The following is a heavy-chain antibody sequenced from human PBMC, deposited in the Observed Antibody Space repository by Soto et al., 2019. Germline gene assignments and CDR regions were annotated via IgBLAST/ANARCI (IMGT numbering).Heavy chain of an antibody. CDR3: AREKGEWELHDWFDP. Sequence: SETLSLTCTVSGGSISSSSYYWGWIRQPPGKGLEWIGSIYYSGSTYYNPSLKSRVTISVDTSKNRFSLKLSSVTAADTAVYYCAREKGEWELHDWFDPWGQGTLVTVSS. CDR1: GGSISSSSYY. J-gene: IGHJ5*02. D-gene: IGHD1-26*01. V-gene: IGHV4-39*02. CDR2: IYYSGST.